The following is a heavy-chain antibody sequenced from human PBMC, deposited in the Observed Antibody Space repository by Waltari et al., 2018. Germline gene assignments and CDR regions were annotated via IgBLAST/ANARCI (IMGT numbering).Heavy chain of an antibody. CDR2: IHPSGGST. CDR1: GYTFTSYY. J-gene: IGHJ4*02. Sequence: QVQLVQSGAEVKKPGASVKVSCTASGYTFTSYYMHSVRQAPGQGLEWMGIIHPSGGSTSYAQKFQGRVTMTRDTSTSTVYMELSSLRSEDTAVYYCARDQGDGYNCGDYWGQGTLVTVSS. V-gene: IGHV1-46*01. D-gene: IGHD5-12*01. CDR3: ARDQGDGYNCGDY.